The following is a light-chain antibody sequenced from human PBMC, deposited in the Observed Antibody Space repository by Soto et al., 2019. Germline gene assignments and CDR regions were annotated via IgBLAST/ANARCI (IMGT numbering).Light chain of an antibody. Sequence: QSVLTQPPSVSAAPGQKVSISCSGSSSNVGKNFVSWYQHVPGKAPKLLIYDNQKRPSGIPDRFSASKSGTLATLDITGLQTGDEADYYCVAWDDSLNGHVVFGGGTKLTVL. J-gene: IGLJ2*01. CDR1: SSNVGKNF. V-gene: IGLV1-51*01. CDR3: VAWDDSLNGHVV. CDR2: DNQ.